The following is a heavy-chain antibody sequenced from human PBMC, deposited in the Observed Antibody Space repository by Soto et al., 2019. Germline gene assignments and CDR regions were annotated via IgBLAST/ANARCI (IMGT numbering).Heavy chain of an antibody. Sequence: EVQLVQSGAEVKKPGESLKISCKGSGYSFTRYWIGWVRQMPGKGLEWMGSIYPGDSDTRYSPSFQGQVAISADKSISTAYLQWSSLKASDTAMYYCARQWGLSDSYSYFDYWGQGTLVTVSS. D-gene: IGHD2-21*02. J-gene: IGHJ4*02. CDR3: ARQWGLSDSYSYFDY. CDR1: GYSFTRYW. V-gene: IGHV5-51*01. CDR2: IYPGDSDT.